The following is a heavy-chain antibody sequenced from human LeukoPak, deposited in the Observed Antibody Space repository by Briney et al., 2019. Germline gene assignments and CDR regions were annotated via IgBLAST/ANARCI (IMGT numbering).Heavy chain of an antibody. J-gene: IGHJ6*03. Sequence: LTCTVXGGSISSYYWSWIRQPAGKGLEWIGRIYTSGSTNYNPSLKSRVTISVDTSKTQFSLKLSSVTAADTAVYYCARGSGTTSDYYYMDVWGKGTTVTVSS. CDR1: GGSISSYY. CDR2: IYTSGST. CDR3: ARGSGTTSDYYYMDV. V-gene: IGHV4-4*07. D-gene: IGHD1-7*01.